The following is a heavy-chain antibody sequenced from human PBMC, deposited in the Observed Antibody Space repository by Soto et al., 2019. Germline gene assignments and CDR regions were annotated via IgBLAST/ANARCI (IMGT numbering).Heavy chain of an antibody. CDR1: GGTFSSYT. CDR2: IIPILGIA. V-gene: IGHV1-69*02. CDR3: GRADEGDGPFDY. J-gene: IGHJ4*02. Sequence: ASVKVSCKASGGTFSSYTISWVRQAPGQGLEWMGRIIPILGIANYAQKFQGRVTITADKSTSTAYMELSSLRSEDTAVYYSGRADEGDGPFDYWGQGTLVTVSS.